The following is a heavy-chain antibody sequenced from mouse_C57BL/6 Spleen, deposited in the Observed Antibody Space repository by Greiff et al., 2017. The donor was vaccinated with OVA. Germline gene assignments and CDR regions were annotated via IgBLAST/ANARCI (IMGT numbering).Heavy chain of an antibody. V-gene: IGHV1-9*01. J-gene: IGHJ3*01. CDR3: ARGSYYYGSHQAGFAY. Sequence: VQLQESGAELMKPGASVKLSCKATGYTFTGYWIEWVKQRPGHGLEWIGEILPGSGSTNYNEKFKGKATFTADTSSNTAYMQLSSLTTEDSAIYYCARGSYYYGSHQAGFAYWGQGTLVTVSA. CDR1: GYTFTGYW. D-gene: IGHD1-1*01. CDR2: ILPGSGST.